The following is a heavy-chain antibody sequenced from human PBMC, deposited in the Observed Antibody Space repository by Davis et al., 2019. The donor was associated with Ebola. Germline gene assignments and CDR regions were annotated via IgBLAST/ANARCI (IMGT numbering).Heavy chain of an antibody. Sequence: GESLKISCAASGFTFSSYAMSWVRQAPGKGLEWVSAIGGSGGSTYYADSVKGRFTISRDNSKNTLYLQMNSLRAEDTAVYYCAKEEYYYDSSGYQYYFDYWGQGTLVTVSS. D-gene: IGHD3-22*01. CDR2: IGGSGGST. V-gene: IGHV3-23*01. J-gene: IGHJ4*02. CDR1: GFTFSSYA. CDR3: AKEEYYYDSSGYQYYFDY.